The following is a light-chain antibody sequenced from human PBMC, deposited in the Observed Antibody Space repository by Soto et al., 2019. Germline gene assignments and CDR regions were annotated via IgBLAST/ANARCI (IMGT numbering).Light chain of an antibody. CDR2: DVT. CDR3: CSYARTTHV. Sequence: QSALTQPPSVSGSPGQSVTISCTGTTSDIGGYKYVSWYQQIPGKAPKLMIFDVTKRPSGVPDRFSGSNSGNTASLTISGLQAEDEAIYYCCSYARTTHVFGTGTKLTVL. J-gene: IGLJ1*01. CDR1: TSDIGGYKY. V-gene: IGLV2-11*01.